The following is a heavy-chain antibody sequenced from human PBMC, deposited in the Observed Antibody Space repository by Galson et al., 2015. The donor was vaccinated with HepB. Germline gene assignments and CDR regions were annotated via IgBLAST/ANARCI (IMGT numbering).Heavy chain of an antibody. D-gene: IGHD3-22*01. CDR1: GFTFSGYG. J-gene: IGHJ4*02. Sequence: SLRLSCAASGFTFSGYGMHWVRQAPGKGLEWVAVIWYDGSNKYYADSVKGRFTISRDNSENTLYLQMNSLRAEDTAVYYCARGNYYDSSGYLDYWGQGTLVTVSS. CDR3: ARGNYYDSSGYLDY. V-gene: IGHV3-33*01. CDR2: IWYDGSNK.